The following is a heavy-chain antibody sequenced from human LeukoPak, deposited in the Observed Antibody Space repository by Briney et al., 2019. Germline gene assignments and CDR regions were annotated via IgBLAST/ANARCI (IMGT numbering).Heavy chain of an antibody. D-gene: IGHD6-19*01. Sequence: ASVKVSCKASGYTFTSYGISWVRQAPGQGLEWMGIINPSGGSTSYAQKFQGRVTMTRDMSTSTVYMELSSLRSEDTAVYYCARALAGPMDVWGKGTTVTVSS. V-gene: IGHV1-46*01. CDR1: GYTFTSYG. CDR3: ARALAGPMDV. CDR2: INPSGGST. J-gene: IGHJ6*03.